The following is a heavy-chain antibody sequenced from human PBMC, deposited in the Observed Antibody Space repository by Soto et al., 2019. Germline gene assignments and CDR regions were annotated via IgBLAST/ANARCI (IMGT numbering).Heavy chain of an antibody. D-gene: IGHD6-19*01. CDR3: VSSLYSSGWDTVYYYYGMDV. CDR1: GYSFTSYW. CDR2: IDPSDSYT. Sequence: PGESLKISCKGSGYSFTSYWISWVRQMPGKGLEWMGRIDPSDSYTNYSPSFQGHVTISADKSISTAYLQWSSLKASDTAMYYCVSSLYSSGWDTVYYYYGMDVWGQGTTVTVSS. V-gene: IGHV5-10-1*01. J-gene: IGHJ6*02.